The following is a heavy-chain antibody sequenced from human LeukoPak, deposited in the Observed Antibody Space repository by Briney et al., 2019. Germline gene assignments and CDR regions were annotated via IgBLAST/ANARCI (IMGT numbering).Heavy chain of an antibody. Sequence: SQTLSLTCTVSGGSISSGGYYWSWIRQHPGKGLEWIGYIYYSGSTYYNPSLKSRVTISVDRSKNQFSLRLSSVTAADTAVYYCARGRRVNWFDPWGQGTLVTVSS. J-gene: IGHJ5*02. CDR3: ARGRRVNWFDP. CDR1: GGSISSGGYY. CDR2: IYYSGST. V-gene: IGHV4-31*03.